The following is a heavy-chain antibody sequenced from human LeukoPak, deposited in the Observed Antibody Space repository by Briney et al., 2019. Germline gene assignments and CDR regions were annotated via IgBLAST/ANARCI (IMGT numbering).Heavy chain of an antibody. CDR3: ARGEHSVDS. CDR1: GGAIRSHY. Sequence: SETLSLTCTVSGGAIRSHYWNWIRQPAGKGLEWIGRIYSSGYTNDNPFLKSRITMSVDMSKNQFSLSLNSVTAADSAVYYCARGEHSVDSWGQGMLVTVSS. CDR2: IYSSGYT. J-gene: IGHJ4*02. V-gene: IGHV4-4*07. D-gene: IGHD1/OR15-1a*01.